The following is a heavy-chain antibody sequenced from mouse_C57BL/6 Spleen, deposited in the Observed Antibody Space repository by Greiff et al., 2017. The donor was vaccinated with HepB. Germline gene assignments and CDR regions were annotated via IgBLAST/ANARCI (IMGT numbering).Heavy chain of an antibody. V-gene: IGHV3-6*01. Sequence: EVKLQESGPGLVKPSQSLSLTCSVTGYSITSGYYWNWIRQFPGNKLEWMGYISYDGSNNYNPSLKNRISITRDTSKNQFFLKLNSVTTEDTATYYCASGGIYYYGSPWFAYWGQGTLVTVSA. CDR1: GYSITSGYY. CDR3: ASGGIYYYGSPWFAY. J-gene: IGHJ3*01. D-gene: IGHD1-1*01. CDR2: ISYDGSN.